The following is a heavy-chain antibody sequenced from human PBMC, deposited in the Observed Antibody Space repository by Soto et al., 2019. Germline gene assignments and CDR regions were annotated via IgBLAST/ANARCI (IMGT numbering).Heavy chain of an antibody. J-gene: IGHJ6*02. V-gene: IGHV1-18*04. CDR2: ISVYTGNT. CDR3: ARERCTTDRCYTHHFDV. Sequence: QVQLVHSGGEVTKPGASVKVSCKSSGYTFTSYGVSWVRQAPGQGLEWLGWISVYTGNTKQAQKFQDRVTLTTEASTGTASLELRNLRSDDTAVYYCARERCTTDRCYTHHFDVWGQGTTVTVSS. D-gene: IGHD2-8*01. CDR1: GYTFTSYG.